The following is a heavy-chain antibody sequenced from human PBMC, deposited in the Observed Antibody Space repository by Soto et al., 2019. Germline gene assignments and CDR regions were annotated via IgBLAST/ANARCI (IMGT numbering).Heavy chain of an antibody. D-gene: IGHD3-3*01. CDR2: INPHGGST. J-gene: IGHJ5*02. CDR1: GDTFTSYY. CDR3: ARSSGGNFGIIIEGSNWFDP. V-gene: IGHV1-46*01. Sequence: ASVKVSCKAPGDTFTSYYLNWVRQAPGQGLEWMGVINPHGGSTKYAQKFQGRITMTRDTSRSTVYMELSSPRSDDTAIYYCARSSGGNFGIIIEGSNWFDPRGQGTLVTVSS.